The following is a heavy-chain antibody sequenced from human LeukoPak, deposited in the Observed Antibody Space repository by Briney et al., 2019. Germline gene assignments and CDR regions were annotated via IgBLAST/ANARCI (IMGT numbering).Heavy chain of an antibody. V-gene: IGHV1-18*01. J-gene: IGHJ5*02. D-gene: IGHD2-21*01. CDR3: ARDYSDHGAHH. CDR2: ISASNGNT. CDR1: GYTFTSYG. Sequence: ASVKVSCKASGYTFTSYGFSWVRQAPGQGLEWMGWISASNGNTKYTEEFQGRLTLTADTSTSTAYMELRSLRSDDTAVYYCARDYSDHGAHHWGQGTLVTVSS.